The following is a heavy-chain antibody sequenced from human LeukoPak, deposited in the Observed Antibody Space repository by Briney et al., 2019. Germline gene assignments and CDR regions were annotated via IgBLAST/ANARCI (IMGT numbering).Heavy chain of an antibody. D-gene: IGHD5-24*01. J-gene: IGHJ5*02. CDR1: GYSFTSYW. Sequence: GESLKISCKGSGYSFTSYWIGWVRQMPGKGLEWMGIIYPGDSDTRYSPSFQGQVTISADKSISTAYLQWSSLKASDTAMYYCARQRTELEMATIYNWFDPWGQGTLVTVSS. CDR3: ARQRTELEMATIYNWFDP. CDR2: IYPGDSDT. V-gene: IGHV5-51*01.